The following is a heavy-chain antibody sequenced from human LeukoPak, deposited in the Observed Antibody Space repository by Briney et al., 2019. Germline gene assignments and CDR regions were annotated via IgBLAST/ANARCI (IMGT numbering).Heavy chain of an antibody. CDR3: ARDIAVAGTGDAFDI. J-gene: IGHJ3*02. D-gene: IGHD6-19*01. V-gene: IGHV3-23*01. CDR1: GFTLSSYA. Sequence: GGSLRLSCAASGFTLSSYAMTWVRQAPGRGLEWVSSVDGGGGGTYYADSVKGRFTISRDNAKNSLYLQMNSLRAEDTAVYYCARDIAVAGTGDAFDIWDQGTMVTVSS. CDR2: VDGGGGGT.